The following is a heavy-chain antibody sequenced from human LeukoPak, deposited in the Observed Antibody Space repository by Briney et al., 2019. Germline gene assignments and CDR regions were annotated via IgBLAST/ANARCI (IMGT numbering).Heavy chain of an antibody. CDR3: ARGGHYYGSGSQDSSNDY. CDR2: MNPNSGNT. Sequence: ASVKVSCKASGYTFTSYDINWVRQATGQGLEWMGWMNPNSGNTGYAQKFQGRVTMTRNTSISTAYMELSSLRSEDTAVYYCARGGHYYGSGSQDSSNDYWGQGTLVTVSS. J-gene: IGHJ4*02. V-gene: IGHV1-8*01. D-gene: IGHD3-10*01. CDR1: GYTFTSYD.